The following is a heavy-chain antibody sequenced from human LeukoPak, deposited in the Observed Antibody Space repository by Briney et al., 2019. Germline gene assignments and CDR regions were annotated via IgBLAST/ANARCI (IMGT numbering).Heavy chain of an antibody. Sequence: SVKVSCKASGGTFSSYAISWVRQAPGQGLEWMGGIIPIFGTANYAQKFQGRATITADESTSTAYMELSSLRSEDTAVYYCASPYHCSGGSCYSGSGAFDIWGQGTMVTVSS. D-gene: IGHD2-15*01. CDR3: ASPYHCSGGSCYSGSGAFDI. J-gene: IGHJ3*02. CDR2: IIPIFGTA. CDR1: GGTFSSYA. V-gene: IGHV1-69*13.